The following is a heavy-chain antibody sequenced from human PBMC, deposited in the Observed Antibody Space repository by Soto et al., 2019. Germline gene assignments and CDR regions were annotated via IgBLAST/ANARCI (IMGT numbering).Heavy chain of an antibody. V-gene: IGHV2-5*02. Sequence: QITLKESGPPLVKPTQTLTLTCTFSGFSLSTSGVGVGWIRQPPGKALAWLALIYWDDDKRYSPSLKSRLTITKDTSKYLVVLTMTNMDPVDTATYYCAHVYGGYDNFDYWGQGTLVTVSS. CDR3: AHVYGGYDNFDY. CDR2: IYWDDDK. D-gene: IGHD5-12*01. CDR1: GFSLSTSGVG. J-gene: IGHJ4*02.